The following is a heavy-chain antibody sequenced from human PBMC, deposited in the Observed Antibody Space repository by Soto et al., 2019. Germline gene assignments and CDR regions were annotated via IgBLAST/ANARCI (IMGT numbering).Heavy chain of an antibody. CDR1: GGSISSSNW. V-gene: IGHV4-4*02. J-gene: IGHJ6*02. CDR2: IYHSGST. CDR3: ARGYGRSSWYEGYYYYYGMDV. D-gene: IGHD6-13*01. Sequence: SETLSLTCAVSGGSISSSNWWSWVRQPPGKGLEWIGEIYHSGSTNYNPSLKSRVTISVDKSKNQFSLKLSSVTAADTAVYYCARGYGRSSWYEGYYYYYGMDVWGQGTTVTVSS.